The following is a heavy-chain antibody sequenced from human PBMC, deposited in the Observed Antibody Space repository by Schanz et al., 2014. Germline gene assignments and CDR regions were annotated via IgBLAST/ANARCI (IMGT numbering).Heavy chain of an antibody. CDR2: INSDGSSA. CDR3: TRGSGSRSYGWYYDS. Sequence: EVQLVESGGGLVQPGGSLRLSCAASGFTFSSYWMHWVRQAPGKGLVWISRINSDGSSASYADSAKGRFTISRDNAKNTLYLQMNSVRAEDSAVYYCTRGSGSRSYGWYYDSWGQGTLVTVSS. J-gene: IGHJ4*02. CDR1: GFTFSSYW. D-gene: IGHD3-10*01. V-gene: IGHV3-74*01.